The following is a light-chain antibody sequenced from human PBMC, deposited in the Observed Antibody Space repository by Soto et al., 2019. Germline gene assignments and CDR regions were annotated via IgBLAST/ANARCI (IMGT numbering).Light chain of an antibody. Sequence: PMTQSPSTLSASFGDRVTITCGASQSISSWLAWYQQKKGKAPKLLIYKASSLESGVPSRFSGSGYGTEFNLTISSLQPDDFATYDCQQYNSYPLTFGGGTKVDI. V-gene: IGKV1-5*03. J-gene: IGKJ4*01. CDR1: QSISSW. CDR2: KAS. CDR3: QQYNSYPLT.